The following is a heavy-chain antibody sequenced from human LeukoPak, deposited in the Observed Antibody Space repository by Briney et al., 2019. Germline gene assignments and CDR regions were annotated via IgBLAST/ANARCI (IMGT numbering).Heavy chain of an antibody. CDR2: INPNSGGT. V-gene: IGHV1-2*02. J-gene: IGHJ4*02. CDR1: GYTFTGYY. Sequence: ASVKVSCKASGYTFTGYYMHWVRQAPGQGLEWMGWINPNSGGTNYAQKFQGRVTMTRDTSISTAYMELSRLRSDDTAVYYCARDCDYVWGSYRYPAPFDYWGQGTLVTVSS. CDR3: ARDCDYVWGSYRYPAPFDY. D-gene: IGHD3-16*02.